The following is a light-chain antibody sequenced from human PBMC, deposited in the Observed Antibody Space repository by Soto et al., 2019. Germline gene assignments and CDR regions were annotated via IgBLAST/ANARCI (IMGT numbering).Light chain of an antibody. CDR3: AAWDDSLNGYV. CDR1: SSNIGSNT. CDR2: SNN. V-gene: IGLV1-44*01. J-gene: IGLJ1*01. Sequence: QSALTQPPSASGTPGQRVTISCSGSSSNIGSNTVNWYQQLPGTAPKLLIYSNNQRPSGVPDRFSGSKSGTSASLAISGLQSEDEADYYSAAWDDSLNGYVFGNGTKVTVL.